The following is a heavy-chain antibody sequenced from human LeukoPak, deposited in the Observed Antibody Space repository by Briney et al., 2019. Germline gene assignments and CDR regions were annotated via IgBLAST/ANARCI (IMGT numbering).Heavy chain of an antibody. Sequence: PGGSLRLSCAASGLPFSSWPVDWARQAPGRGLEWITTISHDGSQTYYADSVKGRFIISRDNSKNTLSLQMNSLRVEDTGMYYCTTIHYWGRGTLITVSS. CDR3: TTIHY. CDR2: ISHDGSQT. V-gene: IGHV3-33*05. J-gene: IGHJ4*02. CDR1: GLPFSSWP.